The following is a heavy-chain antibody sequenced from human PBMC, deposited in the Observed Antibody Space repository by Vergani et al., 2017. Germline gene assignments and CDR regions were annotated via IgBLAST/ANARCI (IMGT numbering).Heavy chain of an antibody. CDR1: GFTFSSYG. Sequence: QVQLVESGGGVVQPGGSLRLSCAASGFTFSSYGMHWVRQAPGKGLEWVAFIRYDGSNKYYADSVKGRFTISRDNSKNTLYLQMNSLRAEDTAVYYFARYYGSGSRDFDYWGQGTLVTVSS. CDR3: ARYYGSGSRDFDY. CDR2: IRYDGSNK. V-gene: IGHV3-30*02. J-gene: IGHJ4*02. D-gene: IGHD3-10*01.